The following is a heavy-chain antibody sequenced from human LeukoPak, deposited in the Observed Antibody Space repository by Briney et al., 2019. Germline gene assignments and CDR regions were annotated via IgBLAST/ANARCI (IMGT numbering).Heavy chain of an antibody. CDR3: ARAELGINFRGWYFDL. CDR2: ISYDGSNK. J-gene: IGHJ2*01. D-gene: IGHD7-27*01. CDR1: GFTFSSYA. V-gene: IGHV3-30*04. Sequence: TGGSLRLSCAASGFTFSSYAMHWVRQAPGKGLEWVAVISYDGSNKYFADSVKGRFTISRDNSKNTLYLQMNSLRAEDTAVYYCARAELGINFRGWYFDLWGRGTLVTVSS.